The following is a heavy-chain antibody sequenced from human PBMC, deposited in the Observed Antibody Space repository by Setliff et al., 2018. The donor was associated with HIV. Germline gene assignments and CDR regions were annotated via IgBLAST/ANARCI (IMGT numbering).Heavy chain of an antibody. CDR2: IIPIFGTA. D-gene: IGHD4-17*01. CDR3: AKGAGFYGDYTFDH. J-gene: IGHJ4*02. Sequence: GASVKVSCKASGGTFSSYAISWVRQAPGQGLEWMGRIIPIFGTANYAQKFQGRVTMTADTSTDTAYMELSSLRSEDTAVYYCAKGAGFYGDYTFDHWGQGRQVTVSS. V-gene: IGHV1-69*06. CDR1: GGTFSSYA.